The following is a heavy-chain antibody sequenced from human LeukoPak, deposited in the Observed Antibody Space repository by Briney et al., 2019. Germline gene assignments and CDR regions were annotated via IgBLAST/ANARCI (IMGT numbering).Heavy chain of an antibody. V-gene: IGHV4-31*03. Sequence: KSSETLSLTCTVSGDSITSGSYYWSWIRQHPGEGLEYIGYIRYSGPTYSNPSLRSRASISLDTSKTQFSLRLTSVTAADTAVYYCARESSYCGSNICFRYLDSWGQGTRVSVSS. CDR2: IRYSGPT. CDR3: ARESSYCGSNICFRYLDS. CDR1: GDSITSGSYY. D-gene: IGHD2-2*01. J-gene: IGHJ5*01.